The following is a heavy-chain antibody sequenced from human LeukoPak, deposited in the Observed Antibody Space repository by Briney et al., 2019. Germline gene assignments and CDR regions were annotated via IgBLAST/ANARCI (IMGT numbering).Heavy chain of an antibody. CDR3: ASGSGDRYYYYYYGMDV. J-gene: IGHJ6*02. CDR2: ISSSGSTI. CDR1: GFTFSDYY. D-gene: IGHD7-27*01. Sequence: GGSLRLSCVASGFTFSDYYMSWIRQAPGKGLEWVSYISSSGSTIYYADSVKGRFTISRDNAKNSLYLQMNSLRAEDTAVYYCASGSGDRYYYYYYGMDVWGQGTTVTVSS. V-gene: IGHV3-11*01.